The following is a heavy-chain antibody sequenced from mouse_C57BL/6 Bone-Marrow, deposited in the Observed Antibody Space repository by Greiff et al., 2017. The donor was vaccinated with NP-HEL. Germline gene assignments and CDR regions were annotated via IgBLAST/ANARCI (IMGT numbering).Heavy chain of an antibody. V-gene: IGHV1-50*01. CDR1: GYTFTSYW. J-gene: IGHJ2*01. CDR3: ARRRMVLYFDY. CDR2: IDPSDSYT. Sequence: QVQLQQPGAELVKPGASVKLSCKASGYTFTSYWMQWVKQRPGQGLEWIGEIDPSDSYTNYNQKFKGKATLTVDTSSSTAYMQLSSLTSEDSAVYYCARRRMVLYFDYWGQGTTLTVSS. D-gene: IGHD2-2*01.